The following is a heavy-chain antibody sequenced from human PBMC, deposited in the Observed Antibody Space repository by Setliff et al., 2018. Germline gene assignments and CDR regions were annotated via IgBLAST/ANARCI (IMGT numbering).Heavy chain of an antibody. Sequence: ASVKVSCKVSGYTLTEVSMHWVRQAPGKGLEWMGGFDPEDEETNYAQKFQGRVTITADKSTSTAYMELSRLRSEDTAVYYCAISTIFGVVSPTPDAFDIWGQGTMVT. D-gene: IGHD3-3*01. CDR2: FDPEDEET. CDR3: AISTIFGVVSPTPDAFDI. CDR1: GYTLTEVS. J-gene: IGHJ3*02. V-gene: IGHV1-24*01.